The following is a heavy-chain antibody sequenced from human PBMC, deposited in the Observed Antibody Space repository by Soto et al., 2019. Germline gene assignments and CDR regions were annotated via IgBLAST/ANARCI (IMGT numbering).Heavy chain of an antibody. D-gene: IGHD6-6*01. Sequence: QVPLQESGPGLVKPSETLSLTCTVSGGSVSSGSYYWSWIRQPPGKGLEWIGYIYYSGRTNYNPSLKSRVNISVDTSKNQFSRKLSSVTAADTAVYYCARSSIAAPPWWFDPWGQGTLVTVSS. V-gene: IGHV4-61*01. CDR2: IYYSGRT. J-gene: IGHJ5*02. CDR3: ARSSIAAPPWWFDP. CDR1: GGSVSSGSYY.